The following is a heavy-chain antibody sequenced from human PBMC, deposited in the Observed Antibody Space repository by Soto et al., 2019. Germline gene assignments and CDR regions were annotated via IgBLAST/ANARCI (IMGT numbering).Heavy chain of an antibody. CDR2: IYSSGNT. CDR3: ARGQRFSDWFDP. CDR1: GGTSSVYY. V-gene: IGHV4-4*07. Sequence: SATLSLTCRVSGGTSSVYYWTWSRQPAGKGLEWIGRIYSSGNTKYNPSLQSRVTVSLDTSNNQFSLRLTSVTAADTAVYYCARGQRFSDWFDPWGQGTLVTVSS. D-gene: IGHD3-3*01. J-gene: IGHJ5*02.